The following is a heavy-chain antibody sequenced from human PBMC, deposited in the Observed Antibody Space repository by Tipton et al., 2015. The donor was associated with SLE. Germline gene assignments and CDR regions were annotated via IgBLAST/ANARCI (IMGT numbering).Heavy chain of an antibody. CDR3: ARVRGLVHPGLDV. V-gene: IGHV4-59*01. Sequence: TLSLTCIVSGGSIRRYYWSWIRQPPGKGLEGIGYIYYSGSTSYNPSLKSRVTMSVDTAKNQFSLKMSSVTAADTAVYYCARVRGLVHPGLDVWGQVTTVTVSS. D-gene: IGHD3-10*01. CDR1: GGSIRRYY. CDR2: IYYSGST. J-gene: IGHJ6*02.